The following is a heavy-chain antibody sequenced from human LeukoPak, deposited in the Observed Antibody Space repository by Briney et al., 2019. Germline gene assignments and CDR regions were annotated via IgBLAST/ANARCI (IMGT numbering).Heavy chain of an antibody. V-gene: IGHV3-21*01. CDR1: GFTFSSNS. CDR2: ISSGSSYI. D-gene: IGHD2-15*01. Sequence: GGSLRLSCAASGFTFSSNSMNWVRQAPGKGLEWVSSISSGSSYIYYADSVKGRFTISRDNAKNSLYPQMNSLRAEDTAVYYCARGYCSGGSCYFNYFDYWGQGTLVTVSS. CDR3: ARGYCSGGSCYFNYFDY. J-gene: IGHJ4*02.